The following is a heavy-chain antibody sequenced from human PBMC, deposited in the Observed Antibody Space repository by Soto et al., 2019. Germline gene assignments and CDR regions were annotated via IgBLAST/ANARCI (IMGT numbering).Heavy chain of an antibody. V-gene: IGHV3-23*01. J-gene: IGHJ4*02. D-gene: IGHD3-22*01. CDR2: VGPSGAST. CDR3: ARSYYYDSTGYYRTFDY. CDR1: GIMFGQDA. Sequence: GSLRLSCAASGIMFGQDAMSWVRLAPGKGLEWVSVVGPSGASTFYADSVRGRFTISRDNSENTLYLQMNSLRAADTALYFCARSYYYDSTGYYRTFDYWGPGTLVTVSS.